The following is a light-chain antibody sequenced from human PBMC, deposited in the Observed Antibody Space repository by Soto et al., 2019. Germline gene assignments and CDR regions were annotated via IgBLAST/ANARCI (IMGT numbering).Light chain of an antibody. CDR2: VAS. CDR1: QSVSSNY. Sequence: EIVLTQSPGTLSLSPGERATLSCRASQSVSSNYLAWYQQNPGQAPRLLIYVASSRATGIPDRFSGSGSGTDFTLTISSLEPEDFAVYYCQQYSSSPLTFGQGTKVEIK. J-gene: IGKJ1*01. CDR3: QQYSSSPLT. V-gene: IGKV3-20*01.